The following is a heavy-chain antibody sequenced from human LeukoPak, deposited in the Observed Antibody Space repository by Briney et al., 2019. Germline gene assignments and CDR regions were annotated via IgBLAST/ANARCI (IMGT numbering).Heavy chain of an antibody. V-gene: IGHV3-11*04. D-gene: IGHD5-18*01. CDR2: ISSSGGTI. CDR1: GFSFSDYY. J-gene: IGHJ4*02. CDR3: ARGDRIQLWGY. Sequence: GGSLRLSCAPSGFSFSDYYMSWIRQAPGKGLEWVSYISSSGGTIYYADSVRGRFNISRDDAKNSLYLQMDSLRAEDTTVYYCARGDRIQLWGYWGQGTLVIVSS.